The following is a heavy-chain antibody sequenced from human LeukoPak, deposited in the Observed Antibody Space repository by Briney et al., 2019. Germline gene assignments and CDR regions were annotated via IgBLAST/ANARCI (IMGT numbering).Heavy chain of an antibody. Sequence: ASVKVSCKASGYTFTDYYMHWVRQAPGQGLEWMGWINPNSGSTSYAQKFQDRVTLTRDTSISTAYMELSRLRSDDTAVYYCARHPNLDYWGQGTLVLVSS. CDR2: INPNSGST. J-gene: IGHJ4*02. V-gene: IGHV1-2*02. CDR3: ARHPNLDY. CDR1: GYTFTDYY.